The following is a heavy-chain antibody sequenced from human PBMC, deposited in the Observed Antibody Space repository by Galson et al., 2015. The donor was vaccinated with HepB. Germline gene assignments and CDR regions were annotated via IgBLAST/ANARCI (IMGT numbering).Heavy chain of an antibody. V-gene: IGHV4-34*01. CDR2: INHSGST. CDR1: GGSFSGYY. D-gene: IGHD2/OR15-2a*01. Sequence: SETLSLTCAVYGGSFSGYYWSWIRQPPGKGLEWIGEINHSGSTNYNPSLKSRVTISVDTSKNQFSLKLSSVTAADTAVYYCARGSTRWFDPWGQGTLVTVSS. CDR3: ARGSTRWFDP. J-gene: IGHJ5*02.